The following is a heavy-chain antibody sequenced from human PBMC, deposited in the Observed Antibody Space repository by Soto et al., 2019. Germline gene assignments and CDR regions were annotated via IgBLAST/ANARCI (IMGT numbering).Heavy chain of an antibody. J-gene: IGHJ6*02. Sequence: QVQLVQSGAEVKKPGSSVKVSCKASGGTFSSYAISWVRQAPGQGLEWMGGIIPIFGTANYAQKFQGRVTITADESTSTAYMELSSLRSEDTAVYYCARDRGVLVGGYDYAYYYYGMDVWGQGTTVTVSS. CDR3: ARDRGVLVGGYDYAYYYYGMDV. V-gene: IGHV1-69*01. D-gene: IGHD5-12*01. CDR1: GGTFSSYA. CDR2: IIPIFGTA.